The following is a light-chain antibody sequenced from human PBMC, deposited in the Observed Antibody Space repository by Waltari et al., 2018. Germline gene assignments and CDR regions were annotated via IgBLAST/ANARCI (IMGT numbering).Light chain of an antibody. CDR2: AAS. CDR3: QQSYSTPYT. Sequence: DIQMTQSPSSLSASVGDRVTITCRASQRISSYLNWYKQKPGKAPKLLIYAASSLQSGVPSRFSGSGSGTDFTLTISSLQPEDFATYYCQQSYSTPYTFGQGTKLEIK. CDR1: QRISSY. J-gene: IGKJ2*01. V-gene: IGKV1-39*01.